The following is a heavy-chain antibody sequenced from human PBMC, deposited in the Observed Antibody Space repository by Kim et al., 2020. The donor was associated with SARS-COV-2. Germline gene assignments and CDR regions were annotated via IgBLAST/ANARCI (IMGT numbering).Heavy chain of an antibody. CDR3: ARSPAYYDILTGYPFDY. J-gene: IGHJ4*02. Sequence: VKVRFTISRDNSKNTLYLQMNSQRAEDTAVYYCARSPAYYDILTGYPFDYWGQGTLVTVSS. D-gene: IGHD3-9*01. V-gene: IGHV3-30*07.